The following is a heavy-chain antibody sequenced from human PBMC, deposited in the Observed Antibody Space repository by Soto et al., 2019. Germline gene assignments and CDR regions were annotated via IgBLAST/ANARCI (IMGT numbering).Heavy chain of an antibody. CDR2: INHSGST. D-gene: IGHD3-10*01. CDR1: GGSFSGYY. J-gene: IGHJ4*02. CDR3: ARSKYGSGSYLFGY. V-gene: IGHV4-34*01. Sequence: SETLSLTCAVYGGSFSGYYWSWIRQPPGKGLEWIGEINHSGSTNYNPSLKSRVTTSVDTSKNQFSLKLSSVTAADTAVYYCARSKYGSGSYLFGYWGQGTLVTVSS.